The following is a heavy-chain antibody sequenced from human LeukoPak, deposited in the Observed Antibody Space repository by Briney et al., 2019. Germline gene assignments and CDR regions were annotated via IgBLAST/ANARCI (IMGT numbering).Heavy chain of an antibody. D-gene: IGHD3-3*01. V-gene: IGHV4-39*01. CDR3: ARAWAGLDFWSGYYTYYYYYYMDV. CDR1: GVSISSSNSY. J-gene: IGHJ6*03. Sequence: SETLSLTCTVSGVSISSSNSYWGWIRQPPGKGLEWIGSIYYSGNTYYNASLKSQVSISIDTSKNQFSLRLTSVTAADTAVYYCARAWAGLDFWSGYYTYYYYYYMDVWGKGTTVTVSS. CDR2: IYYSGNT.